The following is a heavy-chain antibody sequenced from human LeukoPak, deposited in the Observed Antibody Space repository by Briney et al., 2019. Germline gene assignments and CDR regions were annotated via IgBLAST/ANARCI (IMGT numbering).Heavy chain of an antibody. D-gene: IGHD2-21*02. Sequence: KPSETLSLTCAVSGVSFRRSSYYWGWIRQAPGKGLEWIGSIYHAGSSTYYNPSLKSRVTISVDTSKNIFSLRLTSVTAADTAVYVCARQGAECWGGDCYSRYFFDNWGQGTLVTVSS. J-gene: IGHJ4*02. CDR2: IYHAGSST. CDR3: ARQGAECWGGDCYSRYFFDN. V-gene: IGHV4-39*01. CDR1: GVSFRRSSYY.